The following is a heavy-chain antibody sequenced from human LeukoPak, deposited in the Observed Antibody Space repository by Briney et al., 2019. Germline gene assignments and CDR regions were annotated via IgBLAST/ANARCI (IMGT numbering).Heavy chain of an antibody. CDR1: GFTFSRYS. CDR2: ISSSSSYI. J-gene: IGHJ4*02. CDR3: ARIGGGYYFDY. D-gene: IGHD3-16*01. V-gene: IGHV3-21*04. Sequence: GSLRLSCAASGFTFSRYSMNWVRQAPGKGLEGVSSISSSSSYIYYADSVKGRFTISRDNSKNTLYLQMNSLRAEDTAVYYCARIGGGYYFDYWGQGTLVTVSS.